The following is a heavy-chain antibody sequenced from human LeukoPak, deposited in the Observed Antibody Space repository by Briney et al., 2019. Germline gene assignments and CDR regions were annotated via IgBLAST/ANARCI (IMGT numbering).Heavy chain of an antibody. CDR2: ISYDGSNE. J-gene: IGHJ6*02. Sequence: GGSLRLSCAASGFTFSSYAMFWVRQAPGKGLEWVAVISYDGSNEYYADSVKGRFTISRDNTKNTLYLQMNCLRAEDTAVYYCARGVAVAGTDYGLDVWGQGTTVTVFS. D-gene: IGHD6-19*01. CDR1: GFTFSSYA. CDR3: ARGVAVAGTDYGLDV. V-gene: IGHV3-30-3*01.